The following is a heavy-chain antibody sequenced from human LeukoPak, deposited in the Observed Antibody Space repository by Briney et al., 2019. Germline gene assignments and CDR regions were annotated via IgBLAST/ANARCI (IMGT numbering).Heavy chain of an antibody. D-gene: IGHD6-13*01. J-gene: IGHJ4*02. V-gene: IGHV3-30*18. CDR1: GFTFSSYG. CDR3: AKEGYSSSWYDRRAFDY. Sequence: PGGSLRLSCAASGFTFSSYGMHWVRQAPGKGLEWVAVISYDGSNKYYADSVKGRFTISRDNSKNTLYLQMNSLRAEDTAVYYCAKEGYSSSWYDRRAFDYWGQGTLVTVSS. CDR2: ISYDGSNK.